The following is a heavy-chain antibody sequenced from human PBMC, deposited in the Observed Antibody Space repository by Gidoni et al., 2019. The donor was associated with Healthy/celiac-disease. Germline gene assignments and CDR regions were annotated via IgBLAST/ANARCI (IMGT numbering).Heavy chain of an antibody. V-gene: IGHV4-31*03. CDR2: IYYSGST. CDR3: AREGQGQSSPYYYDSSGYYYVDY. J-gene: IGHJ4*02. CDR1: GGSISSGGYY. D-gene: IGHD3-22*01. Sequence: QVQLQESGPGLVKPSQTLSLTCTVSGGSISSGGYYWSWIRQHPGKGLEWIGYIYYSGSTYYNPSLKSRVTISVDTSKNQFSLKLSSVTAADTAVYYCAREGQGQSSPYYYDSSGYYYVDYWGQGTLVTVSS.